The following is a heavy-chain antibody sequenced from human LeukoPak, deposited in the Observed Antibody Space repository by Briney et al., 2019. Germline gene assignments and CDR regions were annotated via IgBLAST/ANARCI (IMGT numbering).Heavy chain of an antibody. CDR1: GYTFTTYG. D-gene: IGHD5-18*01. CDR2: ISTYNGNT. J-gene: IGHJ4*02. CDR3: ARDRMDTGTYFDY. V-gene: IGHV1-18*01. Sequence: ASVKVSCRSSGYTFTTYGTTWVRQPPGQGLEWIGWISTYNGNTNYAQKLQGRVTMTTDTSTSTAYMELRSLRSDDTATYYCARDRMDTGTYFDYWGQGTLVTVSS.